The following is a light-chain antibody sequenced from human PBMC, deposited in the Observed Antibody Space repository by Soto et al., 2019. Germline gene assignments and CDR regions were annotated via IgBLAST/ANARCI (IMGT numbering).Light chain of an antibody. CDR1: RNISNY. J-gene: IGKJ5*01. V-gene: IGKV1-39*01. CDR2: AAS. CDR3: QQSYSTPSIT. Sequence: DIQMTQSPSSLSASVGDRVTITCRASRNISNYLNWYQHRPGKAPNLLIYAASNLQSGVPSKFSASGSGTDFTLTISSLQPEDFATYYCQQSYSTPSITFGQGTRLEIK.